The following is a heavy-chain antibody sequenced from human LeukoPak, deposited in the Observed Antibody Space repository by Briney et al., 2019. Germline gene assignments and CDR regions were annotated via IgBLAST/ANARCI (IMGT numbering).Heavy chain of an antibody. Sequence: SETLSLTCTVSGGSISSSSYYWGWIRQPPGKGLEWIGSIYYSGSTNYNPSLKSRVTISVDTSKNQFSLKLSSVTAADTAVYYCARIRGWYYFDYWGQGTLVTVSS. CDR2: IYYSGST. V-gene: IGHV4-39*07. J-gene: IGHJ4*02. CDR3: ARIRGWYYFDY. D-gene: IGHD3-10*01. CDR1: GGSISSSSYY.